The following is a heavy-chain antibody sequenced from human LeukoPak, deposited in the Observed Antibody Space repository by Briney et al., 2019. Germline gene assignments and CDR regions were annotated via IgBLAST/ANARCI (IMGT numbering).Heavy chain of an antibody. Sequence: GGSLRLSCAASGFTVSSNYMSWVRQAPGKGLEWVSSISSSSSYIYYADSVKGRFTISRDNAKNSLYLQMNSLRAEDTAVYYFARDRAYYDSSGHRHFDYWGQGTLVTVSS. D-gene: IGHD3-22*01. V-gene: IGHV3-21*01. J-gene: IGHJ4*02. CDR1: GFTVSSNY. CDR2: ISSSSSYI. CDR3: ARDRAYYDSSGHRHFDY.